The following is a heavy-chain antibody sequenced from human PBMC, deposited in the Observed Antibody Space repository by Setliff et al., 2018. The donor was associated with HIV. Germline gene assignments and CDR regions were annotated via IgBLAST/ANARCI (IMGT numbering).Heavy chain of an antibody. CDR2: IYTSGST. CDR1: GGSISNYY. V-gene: IGHV4-4*07. CDR3: ARRSPGGGYYMDV. D-gene: IGHD3-16*01. Sequence: SETLSLTCTVSGGSISNYYWSWIRQPAEKGLEWIGRIYTSGSTNYNPSLKSRVTISLDTSKNQFSLNLSSVTAADTAVYYCARRSPGGGYYMDVWGKGTTVTVSS. J-gene: IGHJ6*03.